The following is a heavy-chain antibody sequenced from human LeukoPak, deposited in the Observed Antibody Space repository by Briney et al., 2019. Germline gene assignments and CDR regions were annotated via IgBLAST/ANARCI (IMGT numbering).Heavy chain of an antibody. V-gene: IGHV4-31*03. J-gene: IGHJ4*02. D-gene: IGHD1-26*01. CDR1: GGSISSGVYY. Sequence: PSETLSLTCTVSGGSISSGVYYWTWIRQHPGKGLEWIAYIYYSGSKYYNPSLKSRLTISIDTSKTQLSLKLSSVTAADTAVYYCARDGGPGSHSGEVDLILWGQGTLVTVSS. CDR2: IYYSGSK. CDR3: ARDGGPGSHSGEVDLIL.